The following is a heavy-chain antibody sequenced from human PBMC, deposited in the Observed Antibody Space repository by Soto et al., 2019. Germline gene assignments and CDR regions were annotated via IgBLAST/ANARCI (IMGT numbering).Heavy chain of an antibody. D-gene: IGHD5-12*01. V-gene: IGHV4-61*01. J-gene: IGHJ6*02. CDR1: GGSVSSGSYY. CDR2: IYYSGST. Sequence: QVQLQESGPGLVKPSETLSLTCTVSGGSVSSGSYYWSWIRQPPGKGLEWIGYIYYSGSTNYNPALKSRVTIAVDTSKNQFSLKLSSVTAADPAVYYCASSLVATIDYYYYGMDVWGQGTTVTVSS. CDR3: ASSLVATIDYYYYGMDV.